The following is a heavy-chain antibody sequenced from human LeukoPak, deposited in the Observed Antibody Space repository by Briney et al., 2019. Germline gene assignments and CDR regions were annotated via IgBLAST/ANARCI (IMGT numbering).Heavy chain of an antibody. J-gene: IGHJ4*02. V-gene: IGHV3-30-3*01. D-gene: IGHD2-2*01. CDR1: GFTFSSYA. CDR3: ARDDALVLVPAAKPLYY. CDR2: ISYDGSNK. Sequence: GGSLRLSCAASGFTFSSYAMHWVHQAPGKGLEWVAVISYDGSNKYYADSVKGRFTISRDNSKNTLYLQMNSLRAEDTAVYYCARDDALVLVPAAKPLYYWGQGTQVTDSS.